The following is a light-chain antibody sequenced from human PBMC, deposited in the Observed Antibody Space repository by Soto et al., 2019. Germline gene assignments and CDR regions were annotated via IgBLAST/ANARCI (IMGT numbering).Light chain of an antibody. CDR2: DVS. CDR3: SSYTSSSIFWV. CDR1: SSDVGGYNY. V-gene: IGLV2-14*01. Sequence: QSVLTQPASVSGSPGQSITISCTGTSSDVGGYNYVSWYQQHPGKAPKLMIYDVSNRPSGVSNRFSGSKSGNTASLTISGLLAEDEDDYYCSSYTSSSIFWVFGGGTKVTVL. J-gene: IGLJ3*02.